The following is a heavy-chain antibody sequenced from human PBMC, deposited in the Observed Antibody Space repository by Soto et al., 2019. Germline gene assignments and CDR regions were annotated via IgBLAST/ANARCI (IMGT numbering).Heavy chain of an antibody. Sequence: SVKVSCKASGGTFSSYAISWVRQAPGQGLEWMGGIIPIFGTANYAQKFQGRVTITADESTSTAYMELSSLRSEDTAVYYCARDPYRGIQLGTRWGQGTLVTVSS. D-gene: IGHD5-18*01. CDR1: GGTFSSYA. CDR3: ARDPYRGIQLGTR. J-gene: IGHJ4*02. CDR2: IIPIFGTA. V-gene: IGHV1-69*13.